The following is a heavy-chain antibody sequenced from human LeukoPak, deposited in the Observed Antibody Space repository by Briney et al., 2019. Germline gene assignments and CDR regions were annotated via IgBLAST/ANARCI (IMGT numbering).Heavy chain of an antibody. CDR1: GFTFDDYA. Sequence: GGSLRLSCAASGFTFDDYAMHWVRQAPGKVLEWVSGISWNSGSIAYADSVKGRFTISRDNAKNSLYLQMNSLRAEDTALYYCAKGLRLGELSPPFDYWGQGTLVTVSS. J-gene: IGHJ4*02. V-gene: IGHV3-9*01. D-gene: IGHD3-16*02. CDR2: ISWNSGSI. CDR3: AKGLRLGELSPPFDY.